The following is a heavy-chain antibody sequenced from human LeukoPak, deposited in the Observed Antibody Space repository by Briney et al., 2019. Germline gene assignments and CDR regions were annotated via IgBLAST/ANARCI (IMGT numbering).Heavy chain of an antibody. Sequence: GGSLRLSCAASGYTFSRYWMHWVRQGPGKGLVWVSRINEDGSSTSYAESVRGRFTISRDNAKNTLYLQMNSLRAEDAALYYCTTDTFGARDCWGQGTLVTVSS. CDR2: INEDGSST. J-gene: IGHJ4*02. CDR1: GYTFSRYW. D-gene: IGHD3-10*01. V-gene: IGHV3-74*01. CDR3: TTDTFGARDC.